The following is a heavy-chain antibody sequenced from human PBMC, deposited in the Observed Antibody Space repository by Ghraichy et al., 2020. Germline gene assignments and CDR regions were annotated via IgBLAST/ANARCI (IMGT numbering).Heavy chain of an antibody. CDR3: ARDEYSSPFGYYYGMDV. CDR2: IKQDGSEK. CDR1: GFTFSSYW. D-gene: IGHD6-6*01. V-gene: IGHV3-7*03. Sequence: GGSLRLSCAASGFTFSSYWMSWVRQAPGKGLEWVANIKQDGSEKYYVDSVKGRFTISRDNAKNSLYLQMNSLRAEDTAMYYCARDEYSSPFGYYYGMDVWGQGTTVTVSS. J-gene: IGHJ6*02.